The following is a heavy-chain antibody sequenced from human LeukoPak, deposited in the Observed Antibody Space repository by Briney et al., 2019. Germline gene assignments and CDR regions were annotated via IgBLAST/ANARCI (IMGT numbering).Heavy chain of an antibody. J-gene: IGHJ4*02. V-gene: IGHV3-7*01. Sequence: PGGSLRLSCAASGVTFSGYGMNWVRQAPGKGMEGVANIKQDGSEKYYVDSVKGRFTISRDNAKNSLYLQMNSLRAEDTDVYYCARGTAGGYWGQGTLVTVSS. D-gene: IGHD1-14*01. CDR1: GVTFSGYG. CDR2: IKQDGSEK. CDR3: ARGTAGGY.